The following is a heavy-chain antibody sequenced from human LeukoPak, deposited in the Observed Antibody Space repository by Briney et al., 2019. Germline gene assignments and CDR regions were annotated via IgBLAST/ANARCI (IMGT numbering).Heavy chain of an antibody. Sequence: SETLSLTFTVSGGSISSYYWSWIRQPPGKGLEWIGYIYYSGSTNYNPSLKSRVTISVDTSKNQFSLKLSSVTAADTAVYYCASTVVTSLDYWGQGTLVTVSS. CDR1: GGSISSYY. CDR2: IYYSGST. D-gene: IGHD4-23*01. CDR3: ASTVVTSLDY. V-gene: IGHV4-59*12. J-gene: IGHJ4*02.